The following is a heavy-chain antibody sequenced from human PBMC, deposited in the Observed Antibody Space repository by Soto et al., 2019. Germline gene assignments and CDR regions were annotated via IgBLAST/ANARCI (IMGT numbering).Heavy chain of an antibody. V-gene: IGHV1-69*06. J-gene: IGHJ5*02. CDR3: ARYSCSSRFDP. CDR2: IIPIFGTA. D-gene: IGHD6-13*01. CDR1: VGRTSSYA. Sequence: SEEACCKAPVGRTSSYAISWVRQAPGQGLEWMGGIIPIFGTANYAQKFQCRVTITADKSTSTAYMELSSLRSEDTAVYYCARYSCSSRFDPWDQGTLVTVSS.